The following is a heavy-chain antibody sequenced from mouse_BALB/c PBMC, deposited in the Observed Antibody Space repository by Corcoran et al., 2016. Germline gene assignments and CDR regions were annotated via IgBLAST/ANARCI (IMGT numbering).Heavy chain of an antibody. CDR1: GYTFTSYV. CDR3: ARLYPGIAMDY. J-gene: IGHJ4*01. CDR2: INPYNDGT. V-gene: IGHV1S136*01. Sequence: EVQLQQSGPELVKPGASVKMSCKASGYTFTSYVMHWVKQKPGQGLEWIGYINPYNDGTKYNEKFKGKATLTSDKSSSTAYMELSSLTSEDSAVYYRARLYPGIAMDYWGEGPSVTVSS.